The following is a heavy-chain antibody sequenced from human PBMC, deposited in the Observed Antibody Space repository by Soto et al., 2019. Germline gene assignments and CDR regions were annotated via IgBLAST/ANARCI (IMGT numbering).Heavy chain of an antibody. CDR3: ASGGLRFLEWLPNYYYGMDV. CDR1: GFTFSSYS. CDR2: ISSSSSYI. Sequence: PGGSLRLSCAASGFTFSSYSMNWVRQAPGKGLEWVSSISSSSSYIYYADSVKGRFTISRDNAKNSLYLQMNSLRAEDTAVYYSASGGLRFLEWLPNYYYGMDVWGQGTKVHVSS. V-gene: IGHV3-21*01. J-gene: IGHJ6*02. D-gene: IGHD3-3*01.